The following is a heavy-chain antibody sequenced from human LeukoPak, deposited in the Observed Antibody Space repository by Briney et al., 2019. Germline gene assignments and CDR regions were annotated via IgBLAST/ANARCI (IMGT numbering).Heavy chain of an antibody. J-gene: IGHJ4*02. CDR2: INHSGST. CDR1: LVSFSGYY. CDR3: ARGLDDVLSGSTFDY. D-gene: IGHD1-26*01. V-gene: IGHV4-34*01. Sequence: SETLSLTCAVYLVSFSGYYWSWIRQPPGKGLEWIGEINHSGSTNYNPSLKSRVTISVDTSKNQFSLKVSSVTAADTAVYYCARGLDDVLSGSTFDYWGQGTLVTVSS.